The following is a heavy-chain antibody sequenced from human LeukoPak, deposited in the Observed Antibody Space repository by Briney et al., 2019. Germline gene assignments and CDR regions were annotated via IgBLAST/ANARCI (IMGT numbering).Heavy chain of an antibody. CDR1: GFPFSSYW. CDR2: IKQDGSEK. CDR3: ASSVLSFGDY. V-gene: IGHV3-7*03. J-gene: IGHJ4*02. D-gene: IGHD3-10*01. Sequence: GGYLRLSCVASGFPFSSYWMTWVRQAPGKGLEWVANIKQDGSEKYYVDSVKGRFTISRDNAKNSLYLQMNSLRAEDTAVYYCASSVLSFGDYWGQGILVTVSS.